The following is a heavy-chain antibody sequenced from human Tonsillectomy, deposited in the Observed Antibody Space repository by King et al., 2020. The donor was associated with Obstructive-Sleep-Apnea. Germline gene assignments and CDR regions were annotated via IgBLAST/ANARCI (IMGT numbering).Heavy chain of an antibody. D-gene: IGHD1-26*01. V-gene: IGHV4-39*07. Sequence: HLQLQESGPGLVKPSETLSLTCTVSGGSISRSSYYWGWIRQPPGKGLEWIGSIYYSGSTYYNPSLKSRVTISVDTSKNQFSLKLSSVTAADTAVYYCARDRGGSYPFDYWGQGTLVTVSS. CDR3: ARDRGGSYPFDY. J-gene: IGHJ4*02. CDR1: GGSISRSSYY. CDR2: IYYSGST.